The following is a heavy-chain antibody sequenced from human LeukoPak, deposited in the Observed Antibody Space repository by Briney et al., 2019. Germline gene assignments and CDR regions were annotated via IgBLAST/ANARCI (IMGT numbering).Heavy chain of an antibody. Sequence: PGGSLRLSCAASGFTFSSYSMNWVRQAPGKGLEWVSSISSSSSYIYYADSVKGRFTISRDSAKNSLYLQMNSLRAEDTAVYYCARDSDCGGDCYSTYYFDYWGQGALVTVSS. CDR1: GFTFSSYS. J-gene: IGHJ4*02. CDR3: ARDSDCGGDCYSTYYFDY. V-gene: IGHV3-21*01. CDR2: ISSSSSYI. D-gene: IGHD2-21*02.